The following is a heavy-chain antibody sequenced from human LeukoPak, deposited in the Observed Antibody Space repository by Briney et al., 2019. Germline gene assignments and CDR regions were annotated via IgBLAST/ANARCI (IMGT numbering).Heavy chain of an antibody. CDR1: GYSFTTYY. Sequence: ASVKVSCKASGYSFTTYYMHWVRQAPGQGLEWMGAINPNAGTTSYTQKVQGRVTMTRGTSTSTVFMELTSLRPEDTAVYYCARGIAMAAVGTQIDYWGQGTLVTVSS. CDR3: ARGIAMAAVGTQIDY. J-gene: IGHJ4*02. V-gene: IGHV1-46*01. D-gene: IGHD6-13*01. CDR2: INPNAGTT.